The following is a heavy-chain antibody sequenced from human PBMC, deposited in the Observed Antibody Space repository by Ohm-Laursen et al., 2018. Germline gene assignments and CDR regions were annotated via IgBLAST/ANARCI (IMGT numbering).Heavy chain of an antibody. CDR2: SFPDDSDT. CDR1: GYRFTSYW. J-gene: IGHJ4*02. D-gene: IGHD3-22*01. V-gene: IGHV5-51*01. Sequence: AALRISCHCSGYRFTSYWIGWVPPMPGEGLELMGISFPDDSDTRNSPSFQGQVTISADKSISTAYLQWSSLKASDTAMYYCARPPHIHSSGYYSVDYWGQGTLVTVSS. CDR3: ARPPHIHSSGYYSVDY.